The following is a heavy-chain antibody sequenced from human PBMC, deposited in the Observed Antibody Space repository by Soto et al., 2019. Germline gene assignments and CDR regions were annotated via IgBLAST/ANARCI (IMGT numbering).Heavy chain of an antibody. CDR1: GFTVSNNY. Sequence: GGSLRLSCAASGFTVSNNYMSWVRQAPGKGLEWVSVIYSGGGTDYADSVKGRFIISRDNSKNTVYLQMHSLRVEDTAVYYCARDSSGYYLDWGQGTLVTVSS. D-gene: IGHD3-22*01. V-gene: IGHV3-66*01. J-gene: IGHJ4*02. CDR2: IYSGGGT. CDR3: ARDSSGYYLD.